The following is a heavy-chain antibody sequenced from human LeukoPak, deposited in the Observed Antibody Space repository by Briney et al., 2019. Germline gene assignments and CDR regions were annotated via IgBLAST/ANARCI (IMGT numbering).Heavy chain of an antibody. V-gene: IGHV3-30*19. CDR2: ISYDGSNK. CDR1: GFTFSSYG. CDR3: AREYYDFWSGYYIYYYYYMDV. D-gene: IGHD3-3*01. J-gene: IGHJ6*03. Sequence: GGSLRLSCAASGFTFSSYGMHWVRQAPGKGLEWVAVISYDGSNKYYADSVKGRFTISRDNSKNTLYLQMNSLGAEDTAVYYCAREYYDFWSGYYIYYYYYMDVWGKGTTVTVSS.